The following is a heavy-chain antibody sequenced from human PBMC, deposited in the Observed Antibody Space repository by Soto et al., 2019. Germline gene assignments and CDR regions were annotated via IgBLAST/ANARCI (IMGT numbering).Heavy chain of an antibody. CDR2: IIPIFGTA. J-gene: IGHJ6*02. CDR1: GGTFSSYA. CDR3: ARLGADTAMDFYYYYGMDV. V-gene: IGHV1-69*13. D-gene: IGHD5-18*01. Sequence: SVKVSCKASGGTFSSYAISWVRQAPGQGLEWMGGIIPIFGTANYAQKFQGRVTITADESTSTAYMELSSPRSEDTAVYYCARLGADTAMDFYYYYGMDVWGQGTTVTVSS.